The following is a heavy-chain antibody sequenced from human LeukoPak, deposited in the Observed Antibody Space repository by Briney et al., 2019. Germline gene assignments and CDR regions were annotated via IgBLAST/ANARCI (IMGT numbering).Heavy chain of an antibody. Sequence: GGSLRLSCAASGFTFSSYAMSWVRQAPGKGLEWVSAISGSGGSTYYADSVKGRFTISRDNSKNTLYLQMNGLRAEDTAVYYCAKDVRPAQNYFDYWGQGTLVTVSS. V-gene: IGHV3-23*01. CDR1: GFTFSSYA. J-gene: IGHJ4*02. CDR3: AKDVRPAQNYFDY. CDR2: ISGSGGST.